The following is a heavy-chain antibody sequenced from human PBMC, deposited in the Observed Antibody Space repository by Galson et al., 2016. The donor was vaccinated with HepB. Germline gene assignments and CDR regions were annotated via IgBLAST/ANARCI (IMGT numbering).Heavy chain of an antibody. Sequence: SLRLSCAASGFTFSNAWMSWVRQAPGKGLEWVGRIKSKTDGGTTDYAAPVKGRFTISRDDSKNTLFLQMNSLKTEDTAVYYCTTFLYSSTWHGEYFQHWGQGTLVTVSS. V-gene: IGHV3-15*01. D-gene: IGHD6-13*01. CDR2: IKSKTDGGTT. J-gene: IGHJ1*01. CDR3: TTFLYSSTWHGEYFQH. CDR1: GFTFSNAW.